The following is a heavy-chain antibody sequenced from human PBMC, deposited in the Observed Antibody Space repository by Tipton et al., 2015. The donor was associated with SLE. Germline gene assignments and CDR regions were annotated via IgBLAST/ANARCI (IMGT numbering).Heavy chain of an antibody. CDR1: GYFFSSGYY. D-gene: IGHD2-21*01. J-gene: IGHJ4*02. V-gene: IGHV4-38-2*01. Sequence: TLSLTCAVSGYFFSSGYYWDWIRQPPGRGLEWIGDISHSGSTYYTPSLKSRVTISVDTSKSQFSLKLSSVTAADTAVYYCARGIDYWGQGTLVTVSS. CDR3: ARGIDY. CDR2: ISHSGST.